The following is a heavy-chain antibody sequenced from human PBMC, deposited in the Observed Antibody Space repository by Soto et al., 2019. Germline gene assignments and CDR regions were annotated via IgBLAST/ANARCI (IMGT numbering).Heavy chain of an antibody. J-gene: IGHJ4*02. CDR3: VRTSPYGSGSWNFDS. Sequence: EVQLVESGGGLVQPGRSLRLSCAGSGFTLSDHYMDWVRQAPGKGLEWVGRTRNKANSYTTEYAASVKGRFTVSSDASLNSVYLQMNSLKTEDTAVYYCVRTSPYGSGSWNFDSWGQGTLVTVSS. D-gene: IGHD3-10*01. V-gene: IGHV3-72*01. CDR2: TRNKANSYTT. CDR1: GFTLSDHY.